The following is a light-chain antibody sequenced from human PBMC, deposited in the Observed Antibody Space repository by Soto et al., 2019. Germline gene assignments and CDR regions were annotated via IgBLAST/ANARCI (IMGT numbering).Light chain of an antibody. CDR2: AAS. CDR3: QHYKTYTWT. CDR1: QTVSNSY. J-gene: IGKJ1*01. V-gene: IGKV3-20*01. Sequence: EAVLTQSPGTLSLSPGERATLSCRASQTVSNSYVAWYQHKPGKAPRVLIHAASRRDTGIPDRFSGSGFGTEFTLTISSLQPEDLASCYCQHYKTYTWTFGQGTKVDIK.